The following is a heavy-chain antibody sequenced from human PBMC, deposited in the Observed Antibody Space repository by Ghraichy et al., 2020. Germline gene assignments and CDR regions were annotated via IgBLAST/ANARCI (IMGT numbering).Heavy chain of an antibody. D-gene: IGHD3-22*01. CDR2: ISSSSSTI. J-gene: IGHJ4*02. CDR3: ARETYYYDSRGLDY. Sequence: GGSLRLSCAASGFTFSSYSMNWVRQAPGKGLEWVSYISSSSSTIYYADSVKGRFTISRDNAKNSLYLQMNSLRDEDTAVYYCARETYYYDSRGLDYWGQGTLVTVSS. V-gene: IGHV3-48*02. CDR1: GFTFSSYS.